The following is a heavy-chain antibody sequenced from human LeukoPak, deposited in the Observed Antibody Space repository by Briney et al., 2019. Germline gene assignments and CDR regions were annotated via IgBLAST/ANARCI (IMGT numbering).Heavy chain of an antibody. CDR1: GFTFSTYW. CDR2: IKQDGSRF. CDR3: ARDRGVYYDTSGMAGD. V-gene: IGHV3-7*01. D-gene: IGHD3-22*01. J-gene: IGHJ4*02. Sequence: GGSLRLSCAASGFTFSTYWMGWVRQAPGKGLEWVANIKQDGSRFFYVDSVKGRFTISRDNAKNSLYLQMNSLRAEDTAVYYCARDRGVYYDTSGMAGDWGQGTLVTVSS.